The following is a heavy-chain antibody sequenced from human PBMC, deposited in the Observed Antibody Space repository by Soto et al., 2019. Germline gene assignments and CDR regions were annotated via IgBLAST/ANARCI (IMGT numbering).Heavy chain of an antibody. CDR1: GFTVSSNY. Sequence: GGSLRLSCAASGFTVSSNYMSWVRQAPGKGLEWVSVIYSGGSTYYADSVKGRFTISRDNSKNTLYLQMNSLRAEDTAVYYCARGGPFKGYDSSGYDYYYGMDVWGQGTTVTVSS. V-gene: IGHV3-53*01. CDR2: IYSGGST. D-gene: IGHD3-22*01. J-gene: IGHJ6*02. CDR3: ARGGPFKGYDSSGYDYYYGMDV.